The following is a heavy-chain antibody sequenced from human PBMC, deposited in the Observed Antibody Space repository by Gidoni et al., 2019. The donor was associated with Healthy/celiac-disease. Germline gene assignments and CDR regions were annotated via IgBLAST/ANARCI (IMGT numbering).Heavy chain of an antibody. CDR2: IKQDGSEK. D-gene: IGHD3-3*01. J-gene: IGHJ4*02. V-gene: IGHV3-7*01. CDR3: ARITDYDFWAGDY. CDR1: GLTFSSYW. Sequence: EVQLVASGGGLVQPGGSLRLSCAASGLTFSSYWMRWVSQAPGKGLEWMANIKQDGSEKCYVGSVKGRFTISRDDAKNSLYLQMNSLRAEDTAVYYCARITDYDFWAGDYWGQGTLVTVSS.